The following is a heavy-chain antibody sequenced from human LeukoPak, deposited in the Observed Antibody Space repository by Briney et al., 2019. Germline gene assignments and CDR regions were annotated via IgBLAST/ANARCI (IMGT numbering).Heavy chain of an antibody. Sequence: GGSLRLSCAASGFTFSSYGMHWVRQAPGKGLEWVAVISYDGSNKYYADSVKGRFTISRDNSKNTLYLQMNSLRAEDTAVYYCAKAPSIVGAPLVDYWGQGTLVTVSS. CDR2: ISYDGSNK. V-gene: IGHV3-30*18. D-gene: IGHD1-26*01. J-gene: IGHJ4*02. CDR1: GFTFSSYG. CDR3: AKAPSIVGAPLVDY.